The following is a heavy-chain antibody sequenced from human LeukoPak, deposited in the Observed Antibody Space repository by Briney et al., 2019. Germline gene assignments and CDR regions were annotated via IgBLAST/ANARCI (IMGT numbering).Heavy chain of an antibody. Sequence: PGGSLRLSCAASGFTFSSYWMSWVRLAPGKGLEWVANIKQDGSEKYYVDSVKGRFTISRDNAKNSLYLQMNSLRAEDTAVYYCARVLRYYYDSSTGWFDPWGQGTLVTVSS. CDR1: GFTFSSYW. CDR2: IKQDGSEK. J-gene: IGHJ5*02. CDR3: ARVLRYYYDSSTGWFDP. D-gene: IGHD3-22*01. V-gene: IGHV3-7*01.